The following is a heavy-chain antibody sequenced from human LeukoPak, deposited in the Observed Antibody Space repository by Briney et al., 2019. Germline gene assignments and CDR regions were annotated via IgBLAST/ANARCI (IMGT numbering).Heavy chain of an antibody. CDR1: GGSISSYY. CDR2: IYYSGST. V-gene: IGHV4-39*07. D-gene: IGHD2/OR15-2a*01. Sequence: SETLSLPCTVSGGSISSYYWGWIRQPPGRGLEWIGNIYYSGSTYYSPSLTSRVTVSVDTSENQLSLKLSSVTAADTAVYYCARAHSIASYYYGVDVWGQGTTVTVSS. CDR3: ARAHSIASYYYGVDV. J-gene: IGHJ6*02.